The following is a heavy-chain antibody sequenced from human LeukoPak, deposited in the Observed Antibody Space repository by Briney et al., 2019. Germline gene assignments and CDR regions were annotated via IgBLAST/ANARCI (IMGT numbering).Heavy chain of an antibody. CDR1: GYTFTSYD. CDR3: ARGRRGSYWRPWFDP. D-gene: IGHD1-26*01. CDR2: MNPNSGNT. Sequence: GASVKVSCKASGYTFTSYDINWVRQATGQGLEWMGWMNPNSGNTGYAQKFQGRVTITRNTSISIAYMELSSLRSEDTAVYYCARGRRGSYWRPWFDPWGQGTLVTGSS. V-gene: IGHV1-8*03. J-gene: IGHJ5*02.